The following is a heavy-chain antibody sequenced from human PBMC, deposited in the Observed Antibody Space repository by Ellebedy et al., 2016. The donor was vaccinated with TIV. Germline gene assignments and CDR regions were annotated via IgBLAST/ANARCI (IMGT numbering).Heavy chain of an antibody. J-gene: IGHJ5*02. CDR2: ISTISTYI. Sequence: GESLKISCAASGFTFSSHSMNWVRQAPGKGLEWVSSISTISTYIHYADSVKGRFTISRDNAKNSLYLQMNSLRAEDTAVYYCARDQGVSNWFDPWGQGTLVTVSS. CDR3: ARDQGVSNWFDP. V-gene: IGHV3-21*01. D-gene: IGHD5/OR15-5a*01. CDR1: GFTFSSHS.